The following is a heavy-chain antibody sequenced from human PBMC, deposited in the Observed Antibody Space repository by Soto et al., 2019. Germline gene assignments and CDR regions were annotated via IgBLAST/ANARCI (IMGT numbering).Heavy chain of an antibody. V-gene: IGHV1-18*01. Sequence: QVQLVQSGAEVKKPGASVKVSCKASGYSFTIYGISWVRQVPGQGLEWMGWISAYNGNRKYAQKFQGRVTMTTDTSTSTAYMELRSLRSDDTAVYYCARDLGGFPDYWGQGTLVTVSS. CDR3: ARDLGGFPDY. D-gene: IGHD5-12*01. CDR1: GYSFTIYG. J-gene: IGHJ4*02. CDR2: ISAYNGNR.